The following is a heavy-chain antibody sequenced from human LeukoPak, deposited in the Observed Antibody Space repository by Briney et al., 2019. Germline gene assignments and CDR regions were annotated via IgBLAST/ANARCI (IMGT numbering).Heavy chain of an antibody. CDR1: GYSISSGYY. Sequence: PSETLSLTCAVSGYSISSGYYWGWIRQPPGKGLEWIGSIYYSGSTYYNPSLKSRVTISVDTSKNQFSLKLSSVTAADTAVYYCARIPGYTGYARYYYYYYMDVWGKGTTVTVSS. CDR2: IYYSGST. V-gene: IGHV4-38-2*01. J-gene: IGHJ6*03. CDR3: ARIPGYTGYARYYYYYYMDV. D-gene: IGHD5-24*01.